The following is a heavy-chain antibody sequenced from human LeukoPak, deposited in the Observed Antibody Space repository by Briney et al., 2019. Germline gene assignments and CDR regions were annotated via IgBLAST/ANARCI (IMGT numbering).Heavy chain of an antibody. J-gene: IGHJ4*02. D-gene: IGHD1-26*01. CDR2: INPSGGST. CDR3: ARDIDDVGALFDF. Sequence: GASVKVSCKASGYTFTSYYMHWVRQAPGQGLEWMGIINPSGGSTSYAQKFQGRVTMTRDMSTSTDYMELSSLRSEDTALYFCARDIDDVGALFDFWGQGTLVTVSS. CDR1: GYTFTSYY. V-gene: IGHV1-46*01.